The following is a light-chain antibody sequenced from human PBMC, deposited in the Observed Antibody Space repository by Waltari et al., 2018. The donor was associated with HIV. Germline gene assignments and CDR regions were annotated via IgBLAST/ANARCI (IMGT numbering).Light chain of an antibody. J-gene: IGLJ2*01. V-gene: IGLV2-14*01. CDR1: SSDVGGYNY. CDR3: SSYTSSSTGV. CDR2: EVS. Sequence: QSALTQPASVSGSPGQSITISCTGTSSDVGGYNYVSWYQQQPGKAPKLLIYEVSHPPAGGSSRFSGSKSCNTASLTSSGLQAEDEADYHCSSYTSSSTGVFGGGTKLTVL.